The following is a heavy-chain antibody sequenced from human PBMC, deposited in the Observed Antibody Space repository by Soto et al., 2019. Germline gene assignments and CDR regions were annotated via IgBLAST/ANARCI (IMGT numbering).Heavy chain of an antibody. CDR3: ARDLGGFPDY. CDR2: ISAYNGNR. D-gene: IGHD5-12*01. CDR1: GYSFTSYG. V-gene: IGHV1-18*01. Sequence: QVQLVQSGAEVKKPGASVKVSCKASGYSFTSYGISWVRQAPGQGLEWMGWISAYNGNRKYAQKFQGRVTMTTDTSTITAYMELRSLRSDATAVYYCARDLGGFPDYWGQGTLVTVSS. J-gene: IGHJ4*02.